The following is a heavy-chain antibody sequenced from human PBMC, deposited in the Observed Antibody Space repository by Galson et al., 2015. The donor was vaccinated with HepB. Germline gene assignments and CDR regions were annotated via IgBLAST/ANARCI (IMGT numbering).Heavy chain of an antibody. CDR1: GFTFSSYA. CDR3: AKWSFYCTNGVCLRWFDP. CDR2: ISGSLGGSAGST. D-gene: IGHD2-8*01. Sequence: SLRLSCAASGFTFSSYAMSWVRQAPGKGLEWVSGISGSLGGSAGSTYYADSVKGRFTISRDNSESTLYLQMNSLRVEDTALYYCAKWSFYCTNGVCLRWFDPWGQGTLVTVSS. J-gene: IGHJ5*02. V-gene: IGHV3-23*01.